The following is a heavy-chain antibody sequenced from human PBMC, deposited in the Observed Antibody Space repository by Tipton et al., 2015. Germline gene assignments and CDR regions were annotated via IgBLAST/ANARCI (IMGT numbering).Heavy chain of an antibody. CDR1: GASLTGYY. J-gene: IGHJ3*02. CDR3: ARLDREDAFDI. V-gene: IGHV4-4*07. CDR2: ISSTGNI. Sequence: TLYLTCTVSGASLTGYYWSWIRQPAGKGLEWIGRISSTGNINHNPALKGRVSMSFDTSKNQFSLKLSSLTAADTAVYFCARLDREDAFDIWGQGKLVTVSS. D-gene: IGHD3-16*02.